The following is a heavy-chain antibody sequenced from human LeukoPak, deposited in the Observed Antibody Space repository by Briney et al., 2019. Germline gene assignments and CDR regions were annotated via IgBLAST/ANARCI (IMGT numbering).Heavy chain of an antibody. Sequence: SETLSLTCTVSGGSISSYYWSWIRQPPGKGLEWIGYIYYSGSTNYNPSLKSRVTISVDTSKNQLSLKLSSVTAADTAVYYCAGSSGYSYGYWFDPWGQGTLVTVSS. V-gene: IGHV4-59*08. CDR3: AGSSGYSYGYWFDP. CDR1: GGSISSYY. J-gene: IGHJ5*02. D-gene: IGHD5-18*01. CDR2: IYYSGST.